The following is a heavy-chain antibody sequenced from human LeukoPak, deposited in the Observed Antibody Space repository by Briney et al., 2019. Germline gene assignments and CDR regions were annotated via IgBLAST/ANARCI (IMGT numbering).Heavy chain of an antibody. V-gene: IGHV3-30*18. CDR1: GFTFSSYG. Sequence: GGSLRLSCAASGFTFSSYGMHWVRQAPGKGLEWVAVISYDGSNKYYADSVKGRFTISRDNSKNTLYLQMNSLRAEDMAVYYCAKVGKGYYDFWSGYTMGSEEVYWGQGTLVTVSS. CDR3: AKVGKGYYDFWSGYTMGSEEVY. D-gene: IGHD3-3*01. J-gene: IGHJ4*02. CDR2: ISYDGSNK.